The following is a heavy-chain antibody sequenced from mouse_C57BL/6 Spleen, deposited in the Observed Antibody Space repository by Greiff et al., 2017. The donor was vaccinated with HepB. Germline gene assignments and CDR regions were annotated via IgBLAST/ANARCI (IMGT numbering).Heavy chain of an antibody. V-gene: IGHV1-31*01. J-gene: IGHJ1*03. CDR3: ARYYGSSPGYFDV. D-gene: IGHD1-1*01. CDR2: IYPYNGVS. Sequence: EVKLMESGPELVKPGASVKISCKASGYSFTGYYMHWVKQSHGNILDWIGYIYPYNGVSSYNQKFKGKATLTVDKSSSTAYMELRSLTSEDSAVYYCARYYGSSPGYFDVWGTGTTVTVSS. CDR1: GYSFTGYY.